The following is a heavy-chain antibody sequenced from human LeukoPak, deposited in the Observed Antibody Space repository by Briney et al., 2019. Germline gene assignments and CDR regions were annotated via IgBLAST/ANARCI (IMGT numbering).Heavy chain of an antibody. J-gene: IGHJ5*02. Sequence: PGGSLRLSCAASGFTVSSNYMSWIRQPPGKGLEWIGEINDSGSTNYNPSLKSRVTISVDTSKNQFSLKLSSVTAADTAVYYCARGRGTMVRGIPLRWFDPWGQGTLVTVS. CDR1: GFTVSSNY. CDR2: INDSGST. V-gene: IGHV4-34*01. D-gene: IGHD3-10*01. CDR3: ARGRGTMVRGIPLRWFDP.